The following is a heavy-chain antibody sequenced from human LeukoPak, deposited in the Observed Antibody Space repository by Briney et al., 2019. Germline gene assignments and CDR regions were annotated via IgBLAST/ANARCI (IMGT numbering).Heavy chain of an antibody. J-gene: IGHJ4*02. CDR1: AFTFSDYD. D-gene: IGHD3-22*01. Sequence: GGSLRLSCAASAFTFSDYDMSWIRQAPGKGLEWVSYISSSSSYTNYADSVKGRFTISRDNSKNSLYLQMNSLRAEDTAVYYCASLTYYFDSTGYSPKYFDHWGQGTLVTVSS. CDR2: ISSSSSYT. CDR3: ASLTYYFDSTGYSPKYFDH. V-gene: IGHV3-11*03.